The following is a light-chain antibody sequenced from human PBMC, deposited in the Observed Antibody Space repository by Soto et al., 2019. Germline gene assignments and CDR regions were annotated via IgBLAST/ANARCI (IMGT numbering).Light chain of an antibody. V-gene: IGKV3-15*01. J-gene: IGKJ1*01. CDR1: QSVFSK. Sequence: EMLMTQSPATLSVSLGERVTLSCRASQSVFSKLAWYQQRPGQAPTLLIFDASARAPGIPARFSGSGSGTEFTLTINSLQSEDFGVYFCMQYNKWPLRTFGQGTKVDIK. CDR2: DAS. CDR3: MQYNKWPLRT.